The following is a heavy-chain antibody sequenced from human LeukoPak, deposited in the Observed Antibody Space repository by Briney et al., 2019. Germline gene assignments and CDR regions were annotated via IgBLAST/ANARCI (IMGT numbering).Heavy chain of an antibody. V-gene: IGHV3-30*02. CDR2: IRYDGSNK. CDR3: AKDRERSLPALTLITVTNYFDY. Sequence: HSGGSLRLSCAASGFTFSSYGMHWVRQPPGKGLEWVAFIRYDGSNKYYADSVKGRFTISRDNSKNTLYLQMNSLRAEDTAVYYCAKDRERSLPALTLITVTNYFDYWGQGTLVTVSS. J-gene: IGHJ4*02. CDR1: GFTFSSYG. D-gene: IGHD4-17*01.